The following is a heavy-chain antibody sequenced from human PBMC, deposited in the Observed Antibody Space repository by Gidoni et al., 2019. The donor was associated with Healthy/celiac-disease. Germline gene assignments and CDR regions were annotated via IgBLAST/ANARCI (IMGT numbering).Heavy chain of an antibody. CDR3: ARHGQSFDY. Sequence: QLQLQESGPGLVKPSETLSLPCTVSGDSISSSSYYWGWIRQPPGKGLEWIGTIYYSGSTYYNPSLKSRVTISVDTSKNQFSLKLSSATAADTAVYYCARHGQSFDYWGQGTLVTVSS. CDR1: GDSISSSSYY. CDR2: IYYSGST. V-gene: IGHV4-39*01. J-gene: IGHJ4*02.